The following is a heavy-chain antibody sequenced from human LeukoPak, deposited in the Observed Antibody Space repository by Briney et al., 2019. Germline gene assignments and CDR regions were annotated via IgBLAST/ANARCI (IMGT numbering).Heavy chain of an antibody. CDR3: ARGPKLTHYYDSSGYWVPYYYMDV. D-gene: IGHD3-22*01. V-gene: IGHV4-34*01. CDR1: GGSFSGYY. J-gene: IGHJ6*03. Sequence: PSETLSLTCAVYGGSFSGYYWSWIRQPPGKRLEWFGEINHSGSTNYNPSLKSRVTISVDTSKNQFSLKLSSVTAADTAVYYCARGPKLTHYYDSSGYWVPYYYMDVWGKGTTVTVSS. CDR2: INHSGST.